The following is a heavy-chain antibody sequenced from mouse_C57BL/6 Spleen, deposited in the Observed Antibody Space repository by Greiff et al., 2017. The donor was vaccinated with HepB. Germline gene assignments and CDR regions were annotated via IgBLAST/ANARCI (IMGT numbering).Heavy chain of an antibody. CDR2: INPYNGGT. D-gene: IGHD2-4*01. CDR3: ARSRDYDIYFDY. Sequence: EVQLQQSGPVLVKPGASVKMSCKASGYTFTDYYMNWVKQSHGKSLEWIGVINPYNGGTSYNQKFKGKATLTVDKSSSTAYMELNSLTSEDSAVYYCARSRDYDIYFDYWGQSTTLTVSS. V-gene: IGHV1-19*01. J-gene: IGHJ2*01. CDR1: GYTFTDYY.